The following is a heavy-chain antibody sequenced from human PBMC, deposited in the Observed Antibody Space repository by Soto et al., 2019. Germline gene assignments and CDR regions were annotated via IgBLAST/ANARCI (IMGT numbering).Heavy chain of an antibody. J-gene: IGHJ4*02. CDR1: GGSISSSSYY. CDR3: ARPRQSTVADFDY. V-gene: IGHV4-39*01. Sequence: CTVSGGSISSSSYYWGWIRQPPGKGLERIGSIYYSGSTYYNPSLKSRVTISVDTSKNQFSLKLSSVTAADTAVYYCARPRQSTVADFDYWGQGTLVTVYS. D-gene: IGHD4-17*01. CDR2: IYYSGST.